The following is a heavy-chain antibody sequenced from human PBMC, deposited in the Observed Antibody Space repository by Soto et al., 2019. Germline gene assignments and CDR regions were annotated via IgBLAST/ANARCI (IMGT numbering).Heavy chain of an antibody. CDR2: INHSGST. V-gene: IGHV4-34*01. CDR3: ASVWRSAAPGYELDY. J-gene: IGHJ4*02. CDR1: GGSFSGYY. Sequence: SETLSLTCAVYGGSFSGYYWSWIRQPPGKGLEWIGEINHSGSTNYNPSLKSRVTISVDTSKNQFSLKLSSVTAADTAVYYCASVWRSAAPGYELDYRSQGTPVTVSS. D-gene: IGHD6-13*01.